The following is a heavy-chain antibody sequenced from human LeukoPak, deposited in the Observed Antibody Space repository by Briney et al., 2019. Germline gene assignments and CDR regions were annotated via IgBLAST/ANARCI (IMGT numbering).Heavy chain of an antibody. CDR3: AKDSYDFWSGAQGPGYMDV. Sequence: PGGSLRLSCAASGFTFSSYSMNWVRQAPGKGLEWVSSISSSSSYTYYADSVKGRFTISRDNAKNTLYLQMNSLRAEDTAVYYCAKDSYDFWSGAQGPGYMDVWGKGTTVTVSS. CDR1: GFTFSSYS. D-gene: IGHD3-3*01. CDR2: ISSSSSYT. V-gene: IGHV3-21*01. J-gene: IGHJ6*03.